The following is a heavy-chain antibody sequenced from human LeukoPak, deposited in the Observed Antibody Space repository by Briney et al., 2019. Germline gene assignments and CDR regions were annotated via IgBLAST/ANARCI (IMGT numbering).Heavy chain of an antibody. Sequence: VASVKVSCKASGYTFNNFGISWVRQAPGQGLEWMGWISAYNGDTKYAEKVQDRVTMTTDTSTSTVYMELRSLTSDDTAVYYCARDYGYDSSGYKYYYYMDVWGKGTTVTVSS. J-gene: IGHJ6*03. CDR2: ISAYNGDT. CDR3: ARDYGYDSSGYKYYYYMDV. CDR1: GYTFNNFG. D-gene: IGHD3-22*01. V-gene: IGHV1-18*01.